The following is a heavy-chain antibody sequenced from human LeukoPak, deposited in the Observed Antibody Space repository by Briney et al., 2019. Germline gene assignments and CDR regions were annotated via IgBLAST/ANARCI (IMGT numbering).Heavy chain of an antibody. Sequence: PGGSLRLSCAASGFTFSSYSMNWVRQAPGKGLEWVSSISSSSSYIYYADSVKGRFTISRDNAKNSLYLQMNSLRAEDTAVYYCARMRLRALRWYDYWGQGTLVTVSS. J-gene: IGHJ4*02. CDR3: ARMRLRALRWYDY. CDR2: ISSSSSYI. CDR1: GFTFSSYS. D-gene: IGHD4-23*01. V-gene: IGHV3-21*01.